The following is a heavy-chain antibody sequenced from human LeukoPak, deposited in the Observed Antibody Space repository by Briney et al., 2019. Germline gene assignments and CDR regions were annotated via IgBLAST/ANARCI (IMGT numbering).Heavy chain of an antibody. CDR2: IYHSGST. D-gene: IGHD3-10*01. V-gene: IGHV4-38-2*02. J-gene: IGHJ5*02. Sequence: PSETLSLTCTVSGYSISSGYYWGWIRQPPGKGLEWIGSIYHSGSTYYNPSLKSRVTISVDTSKNQFSLKLSSVTAADTAVYYCARGGTMVRGSNWFDPWGQGTLVTVSS. CDR3: ARGGTMVRGSNWFDP. CDR1: GYSISSGYY.